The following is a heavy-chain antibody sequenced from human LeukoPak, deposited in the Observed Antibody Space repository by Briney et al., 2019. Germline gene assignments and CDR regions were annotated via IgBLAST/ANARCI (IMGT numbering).Heavy chain of an antibody. D-gene: IGHD2-15*01. J-gene: IGHJ6*03. CDR3: ILLGDYYYYMDV. CDR2: IRYDGSNK. Sequence: GGSLRLSCAASGFTFSSYGMHWVRQAPGKGLEWVAFIRYDGSNKYYADSVKGRFTISRDNAKNTLYLQMNSLRAEDTAVYYCILLGDYYYYMDVWGKGTTVTISS. CDR1: GFTFSSYG. V-gene: IGHV3-30*02.